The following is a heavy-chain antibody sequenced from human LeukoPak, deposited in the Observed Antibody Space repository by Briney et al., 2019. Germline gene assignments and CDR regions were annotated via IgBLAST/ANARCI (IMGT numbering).Heavy chain of an antibody. J-gene: IGHJ4*02. D-gene: IGHD1-26*01. Sequence: PGGSLRLSCAASGFPFSTFGMDWVRQAPGKGLEWVAAIAYDGSVKYYPDSVKGRLTISRDNSKNTLYLQMNSLRAEDTAVYYCAKDRTVVGATSFDYWGLGTLVTVSS. CDR2: IAYDGSVK. CDR1: GFPFSTFG. CDR3: AKDRTVVGATSFDY. V-gene: IGHV3-30*18.